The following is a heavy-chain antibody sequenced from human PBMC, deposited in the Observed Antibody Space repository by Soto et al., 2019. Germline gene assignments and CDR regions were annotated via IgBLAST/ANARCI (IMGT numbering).Heavy chain of an antibody. Sequence: SETLSLTCAVYGGSFSGYYWSWIRQPPGKGLEWIGEINHSGSTNYNPSLKSRVTISVDTSKNQFSLKLSSVTAADTAVYYCARVTSFGVVRSVNYYYYYLDFWGKRTTVTVSS. CDR2: INHSGST. J-gene: IGHJ6*03. V-gene: IGHV4-34*01. CDR1: GGSFSGYY. D-gene: IGHD3-3*01. CDR3: ARVTSFGVVRSVNYYYYYLDF.